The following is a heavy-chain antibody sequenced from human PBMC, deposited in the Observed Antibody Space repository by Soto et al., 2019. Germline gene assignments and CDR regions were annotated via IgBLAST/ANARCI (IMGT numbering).Heavy chain of an antibody. V-gene: IGHV6-1*01. CDR1: GASVSSKSAA. CDR2: TYYRSKWYN. Sequence: SPSVSLTCAISGASVSSKSAAWNWIRQSPSRGLEWLGRTYYRSKWYNDYAVSVKSRITINPDTSKNQFSLQLKSVTPEDTAVYYCGTFLSTPSPDVGDPGTTVAASS. D-gene: IGHD2-2*01. CDR3: GTFLSTPSPDV. J-gene: IGHJ6*02.